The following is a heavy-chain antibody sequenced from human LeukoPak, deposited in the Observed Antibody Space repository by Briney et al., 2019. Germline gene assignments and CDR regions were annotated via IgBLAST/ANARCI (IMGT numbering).Heavy chain of an antibody. J-gene: IGHJ4*02. CDR1: GVSISSGDYS. Sequence: SETLSLTCAVSGVSISSGDYSWSWIRQPPGKGLEWIGYTYHGGSSYSNPSLKSRVTISVDTSKNQFSLKVNSVTAADTAVYYCARIYGSSGYYFDYWGQGTLVTVSS. CDR2: TYHGGSS. D-gene: IGHD3-22*01. CDR3: ARIYGSSGYYFDY. V-gene: IGHV4-30-2*01.